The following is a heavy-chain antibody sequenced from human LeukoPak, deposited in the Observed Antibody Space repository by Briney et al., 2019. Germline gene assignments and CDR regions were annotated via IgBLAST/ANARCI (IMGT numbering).Heavy chain of an antibody. CDR2: IRSKAYGGTT. D-gene: IGHD3-9*01. V-gene: IGHV3-49*03. J-gene: IGHJ3*02. CDR3: TRDGGYYDILTGYSDAFDI. Sequence: PGRSLRLSCTTSGFTFGDYALSWLRQAPGKGLEWVGFIRSKAYGGTTEYAASVKGRFTISRDDSKSIAYLQMNSLKTEDTAVYYCTRDGGYYDILTGYSDAFDIWGQGTMVTVSS. CDR1: GFTFGDYA.